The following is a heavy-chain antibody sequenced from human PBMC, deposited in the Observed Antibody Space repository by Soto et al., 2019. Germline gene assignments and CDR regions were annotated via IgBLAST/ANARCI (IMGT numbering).Heavy chain of an antibody. Sequence: GGSLRLSCAASGITFSDYYMSWIRQAPGKGLEWVSYISSSGHYTEHADSVRGRFTTSRDNARNSLYLQMNSLRVEDTAVYYCAKGDGSGRLNENDYWGQGILVTVSS. V-gene: IGHV3-11*05. D-gene: IGHD3-10*01. CDR3: AKGDGSGRLNENDY. CDR1: GITFSDYY. J-gene: IGHJ4*02. CDR2: ISSSGHYT.